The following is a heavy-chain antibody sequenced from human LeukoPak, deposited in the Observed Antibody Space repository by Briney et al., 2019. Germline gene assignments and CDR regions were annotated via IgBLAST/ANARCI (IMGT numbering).Heavy chain of an antibody. J-gene: IGHJ5*02. CDR3: ARAAAADPKNWFDP. CDR2: IHHSGNT. Sequence: SETLSLTCAVSGYSINSGHYWGWIRQPPGKGLGWIGSIHHSGNTYYNPSLKSRVTISGDTSKNQFSLKLTSVTATDTAVYYCARAAAADPKNWFDPWGQGTLVTVSS. CDR1: GYSINSGHY. D-gene: IGHD6-13*01. V-gene: IGHV4-38-2*01.